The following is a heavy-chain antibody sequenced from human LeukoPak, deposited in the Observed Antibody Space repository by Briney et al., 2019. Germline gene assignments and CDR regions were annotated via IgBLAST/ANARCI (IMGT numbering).Heavy chain of an antibody. Sequence: PGGSLRLSCEASGFIFTTSAISWVRQAPGKGLEWVSFISSGGGSTYYSNSVRGRFTISRDNYNNTVYLQMSSLRAEDTAVYYCLGTTRSFDYWGQGTLVTVSS. D-gene: IGHD4-17*01. CDR1: GFIFTTSA. J-gene: IGHJ4*02. V-gene: IGHV3-23*01. CDR3: LGTTRSFDY. CDR2: ISSGGGST.